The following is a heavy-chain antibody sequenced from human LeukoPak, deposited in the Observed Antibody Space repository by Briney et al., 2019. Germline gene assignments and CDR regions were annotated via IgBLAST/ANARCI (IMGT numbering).Heavy chain of an antibody. D-gene: IGHD1-1*01. Sequence: SVKVSCKASGGTFSSYAISWVRQAPGQGLEWMGRIIPILGIANYAQKFQGRVTITADKSTSTAYMELSSLRSEDTAVYYCARDPSKPSTGIWGYFDYWGQGTLVTVSS. J-gene: IGHJ4*02. CDR2: IIPILGIA. CDR1: GGTFSSYA. V-gene: IGHV1-69*04. CDR3: ARDPSKPSTGIWGYFDY.